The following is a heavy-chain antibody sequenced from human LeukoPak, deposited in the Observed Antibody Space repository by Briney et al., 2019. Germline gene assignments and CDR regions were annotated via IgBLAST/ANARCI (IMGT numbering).Heavy chain of an antibody. CDR2: IYHSGST. J-gene: IGHJ5*02. CDR1: GYSISSGYY. V-gene: IGHV4-38-2*02. CDR3: AREGRYSSGWFDP. Sequence: PSETLSLTCAVSGYSISSGYYWGWIRQPPGKGLEWIGSIYHSGSTYYNPSLKSRVTISVDTSKNQFSLKLSSVTAADTAVYYCAREGRYSSGWFDPWGQGTLVTVS. D-gene: IGHD3-9*01.